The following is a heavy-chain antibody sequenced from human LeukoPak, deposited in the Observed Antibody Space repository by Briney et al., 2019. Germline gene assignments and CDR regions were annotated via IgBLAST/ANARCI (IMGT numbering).Heavy chain of an antibody. CDR3: ARVIWLADKYYFDY. D-gene: IGHD3-10*01. Sequence: ASVKVSCKTSGYTFTSYAMNWVRQAPGQGLEWMGWINTNTGNPTYVQGFTGRFVFSFDTSVSTAYLQISSLKAEDTAVYYCARVIWLADKYYFDYWGQGTLSPSPQ. V-gene: IGHV7-4-1*02. CDR2: INTNTGNP. J-gene: IGHJ4*02. CDR1: GYTFTSYA.